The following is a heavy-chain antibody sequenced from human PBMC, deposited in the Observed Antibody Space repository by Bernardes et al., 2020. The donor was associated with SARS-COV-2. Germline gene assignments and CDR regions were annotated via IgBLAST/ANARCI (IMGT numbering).Heavy chain of an antibody. J-gene: IGHJ4*02. V-gene: IGHV3-23*01. CDR1: GFTFSTYA. CDR2: ISGSGGST. CDR3: ALCSGYYYAPNY. Sequence: GGSLRLSCAASGFTFSTYAMNWVRQAPGKGLEWVSAISGSGGSTYYADSVKGRFTISRDNSKNTLYLQMNSLRAEDTAVYYCALCSGYYYAPNYWGQGTLVTVSS. D-gene: IGHD3-22*01.